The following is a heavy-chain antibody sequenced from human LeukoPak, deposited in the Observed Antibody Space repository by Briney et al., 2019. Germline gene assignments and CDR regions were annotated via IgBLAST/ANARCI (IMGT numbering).Heavy chain of an antibody. Sequence: KSGGSLRLSCAASGFTVSTNYMSWVRQAPGKGLEWVGRIKNKTDGGTTDYAAPVKGRFTISRDDSKNTLYLQMNSLKTEDTAVYYCTTIPYYYDSRGPWGQGTLVTVSS. CDR1: GFTVSTNY. J-gene: IGHJ4*02. D-gene: IGHD3-22*01. CDR3: TTIPYYYDSRGP. CDR2: IKNKTDGGTT. V-gene: IGHV3-15*01.